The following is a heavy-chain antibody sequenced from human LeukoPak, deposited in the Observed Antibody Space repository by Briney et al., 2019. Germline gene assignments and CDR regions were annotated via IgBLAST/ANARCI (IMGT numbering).Heavy chain of an antibody. CDR3: ARGYSSGPGIGVGHAFDI. Sequence: PGGSLRLSCAASGFTFSSYSMNWVRQAPGKGLEWVSSISSSSSYIYYADSVKARFTISRDNAKNSLYLQMNSLRAEDTAVYYCARGYSSGPGIGVGHAFDIWGQGTMVTVSS. CDR1: GFTFSSYS. V-gene: IGHV3-21*01. J-gene: IGHJ3*02. D-gene: IGHD6-19*01. CDR2: ISSSSSYI.